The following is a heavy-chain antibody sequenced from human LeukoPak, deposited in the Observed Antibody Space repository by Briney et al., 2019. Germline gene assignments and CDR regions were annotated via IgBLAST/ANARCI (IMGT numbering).Heavy chain of an antibody. CDR2: INHSGST. J-gene: IGHJ4*02. V-gene: IGHV4-34*01. D-gene: IGHD4-17*01. CDR3: VYYGDYEMGDY. CDR1: GGSFSGYY. Sequence: SETLSLTCAVYGGSFSGYYWSWIRQPPGKGLEWIGEINHSGSTNYNPSLKSRVTISVDTSKNQFSLKLSSVTAADTAVYYCVYYGDYEMGDYWGQGTLVTVSS.